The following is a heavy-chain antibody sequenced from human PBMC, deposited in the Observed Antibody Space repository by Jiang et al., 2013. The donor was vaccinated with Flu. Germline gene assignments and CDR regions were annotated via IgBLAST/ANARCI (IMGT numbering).Heavy chain of an antibody. V-gene: IGHV3-23*01. D-gene: IGHD3-22*01. CDR3: VKVRYFDSSGPVLHNYHGMDV. Sequence: LVQPGGSLRLSCAASGFTFTTYGMSWVRQAPGKGLEWVSGISGSGYSTYYADSVKGRFTISRDNSKRRLYLQMNSLRADDTAVYYCVKVRYFDSSGPVLHNYHGMDVWGQGTTVTVSS. CDR2: ISGSGYST. CDR1: GFTFTTYG. J-gene: IGHJ6*02.